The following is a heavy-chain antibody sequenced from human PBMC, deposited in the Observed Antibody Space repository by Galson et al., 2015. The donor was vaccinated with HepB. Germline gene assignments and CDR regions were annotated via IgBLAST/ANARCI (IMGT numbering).Heavy chain of an antibody. J-gene: IGHJ3*01. CDR1: EFFFGAYT. CDR2: VTKNEGTQ. CDR3: VRDLIGTFAFDV. D-gene: IGHD1-26*01. V-gene: IGHV3-30-3*01. Sequence: SLRLSCATSEFFFGAYTMHWVRQAPGMGLEWVAAVTKNEGTQFYADSVRGRFTISRDNSASTLSLEMSSLRVEDTALYYCVRDLIGTFAFDVWGQGTMVAVSS.